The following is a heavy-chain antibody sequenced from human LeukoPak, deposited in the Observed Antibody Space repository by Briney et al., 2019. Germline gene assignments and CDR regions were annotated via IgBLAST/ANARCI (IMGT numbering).Heavy chain of an antibody. CDR2: ISGSGGST. CDR3: AKNYSPWYGYLDY. V-gene: IGHV3-23*01. D-gene: IGHD2-21*01. J-gene: IGHJ4*02. Sequence: PGGSLRLSCAASGFTFTSYAMSWVRQAPGKGLEWVSAISGSGGSTYYADSVKGRFTISRDNSKNTLYLQMNSLRAEDTAVYYCAKNYSPWYGYLDYWGQGTLVTVSS. CDR1: GFTFTSYA.